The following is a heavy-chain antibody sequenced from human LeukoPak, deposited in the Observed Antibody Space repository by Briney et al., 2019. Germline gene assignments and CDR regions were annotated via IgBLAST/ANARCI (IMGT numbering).Heavy chain of an antibody. CDR2: IYHSGST. D-gene: IGHD1-26*01. Sequence: SETLSLTCTVSSGSISSGEYFWTWIRQRPGKGLEWIGYIYHSGSTYYNPSLKSRVTISVDRSQNQFSLKLSSVTAADTAVYYCARVYSGSYYYYYYMDVWGKGTTVTVSS. CDR1: SGSISSGEYF. CDR3: ARVYSGSYYYYYYMDV. V-gene: IGHV4-30-2*01. J-gene: IGHJ6*03.